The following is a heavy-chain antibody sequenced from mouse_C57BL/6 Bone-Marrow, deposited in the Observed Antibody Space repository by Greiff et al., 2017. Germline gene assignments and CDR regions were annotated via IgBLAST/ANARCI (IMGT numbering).Heavy chain of an antibody. CDR1: GYTFTSYW. CDR2: IDPNSGGT. V-gene: IGHV1-72*01. D-gene: IGHD2-3*01. Sequence: VQLQQPGAELVKPGASVKLSCKASGYTFTSYWMHWVKQRPGRGLEWIGRIDPNSGGTKYNEKFKSKATLTVDKPSSTAYMQRSSLTSEDSAVYYCARLNDGYYVWYFDVWGTGTTVTVSS. J-gene: IGHJ1*03. CDR3: ARLNDGYYVWYFDV.